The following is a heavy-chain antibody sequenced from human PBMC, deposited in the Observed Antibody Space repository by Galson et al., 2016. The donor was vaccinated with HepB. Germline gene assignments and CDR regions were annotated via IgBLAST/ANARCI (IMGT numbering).Heavy chain of an antibody. CDR2: INRDGGST. J-gene: IGHJ6*02. V-gene: IGHV3-43*01. Sequence: SLRLSCAASGLTFDDYTMHWVRQPTGKGLEWVSLINRDGGSTNYADSVKGRFTISRDNSKNSLYLQMNSLRTEDTALYYCAKGLRSPIVARFCMDVWGQGTTVTVSS. D-gene: IGHD5-12*01. CDR3: AKGLRSPIVARFCMDV. CDR1: GLTFDDYT.